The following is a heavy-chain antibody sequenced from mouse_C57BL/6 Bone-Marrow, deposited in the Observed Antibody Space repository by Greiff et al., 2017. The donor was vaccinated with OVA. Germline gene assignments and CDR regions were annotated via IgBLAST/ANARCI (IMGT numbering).Heavy chain of an antibody. CDR3: TIDRFFITTVVATYCYFDV. J-gene: IGHJ1*03. V-gene: IGHV1-15*01. CDR1: GYTFTDYE. D-gene: IGHD1-1*01. CDR2: IDPETGGT. Sequence: VQLQQSGAELVRPGASVTLSCKASGYTFTDYEMHWVKQTPVHGLEWIGAIDPETGGTAYNQKFKGKAILTADKSSSTAYMEISSLTSEDSAVYYCTIDRFFITTVVATYCYFDVWGTGTTLTVSS.